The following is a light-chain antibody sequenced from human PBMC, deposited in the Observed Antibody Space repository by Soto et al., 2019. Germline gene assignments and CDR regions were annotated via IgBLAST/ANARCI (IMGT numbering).Light chain of an antibody. CDR3: QQSYSTPRT. V-gene: IGKV1-39*01. CDR1: QSIISY. J-gene: IGKJ2*01. CDR2: GAT. Sequence: DIQMTQSPSSLSASVGDRVTITCRASQSIISYLNWYQQKPGKDPKLLIYGATGLQSGVSSRFSGSGSGTDFTLTIGSLQPEDFATYYCQQSYSTPRTFGQGTKLEIK.